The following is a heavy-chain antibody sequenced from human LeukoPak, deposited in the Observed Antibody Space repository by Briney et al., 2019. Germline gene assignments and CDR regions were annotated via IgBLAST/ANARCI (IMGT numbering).Heavy chain of an antibody. CDR2: ISAYNGNT. CDR3: ARGMAVPAAYYYYYGMDV. D-gene: IGHD2-2*01. V-gene: IGHV1-18*01. CDR1: GYTFTSYG. Sequence: ASVKVSCKASGYTFTSYGISWVRQAPGQGLEWMGWISAYNGNTNYAQKLQGRVTMTTDTSTSTAYMELRSLRSDDTAVYYCARGMAVPAAYYYYYGMDVWGQGTTVTVSS. J-gene: IGHJ6*02.